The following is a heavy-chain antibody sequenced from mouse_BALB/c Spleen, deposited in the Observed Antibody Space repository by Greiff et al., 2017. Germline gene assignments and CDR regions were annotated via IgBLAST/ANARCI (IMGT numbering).Heavy chain of an antibody. CDR2: ISSGGGST. CDR1: GFAFSSYD. CDR3: ARHYYYGSSYRYAMDY. Sequence: DVKLVESGGGLVKPGGSLKLSCAASGFAFSSYDMSWVRQTPEKRLEWVAYISSGGGSTYYPDTVKGRFTISRDNAKNTLYLQMSSLKSEDTAMYYCARHYYYGSSYRYAMDYWGQGTSVTVSS. D-gene: IGHD1-1*01. J-gene: IGHJ4*01. V-gene: IGHV5-12-1*01.